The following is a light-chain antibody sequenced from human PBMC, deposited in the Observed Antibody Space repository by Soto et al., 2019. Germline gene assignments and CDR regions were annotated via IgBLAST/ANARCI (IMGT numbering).Light chain of an antibody. V-gene: IGLV1-47*01. CDR3: ATWDDGLSGGV. J-gene: IGLJ3*02. CDR1: SSNIAINN. CDR2: KNY. Sequence: QSVVTQPPSASGTPGQRVTISCSGSSSNIAINNVYWYQHLPGTAPTLLIYKNYQRPSGVPDRFSGSKAGTSASLAISGLRSEDEADYYCATWDDGLSGGVFGGGTKLTVL.